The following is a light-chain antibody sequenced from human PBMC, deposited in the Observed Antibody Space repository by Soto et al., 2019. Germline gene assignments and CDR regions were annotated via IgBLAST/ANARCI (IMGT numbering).Light chain of an antibody. CDR1: QSVLYSSNNKNY. CDR3: QKYYSTPWT. Sequence: DIAMTQSPDSLAVSLGERATINCKSSQSVLYSSNNKNYLAWYQQKPGQPPKLLIYWASTRESGVPDRFSGSGSGTDFTLTISSLQAEDVAVYYCQKYYSTPWTFGQGTKVEIK. V-gene: IGKV4-1*01. J-gene: IGKJ1*01. CDR2: WAS.